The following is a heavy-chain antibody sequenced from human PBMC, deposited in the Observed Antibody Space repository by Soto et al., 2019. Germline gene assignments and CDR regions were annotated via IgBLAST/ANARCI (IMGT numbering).Heavy chain of an antibody. D-gene: IGHD5-12*01. J-gene: IGHJ6*02. V-gene: IGHV4-61*08. Sequence: SETLSLTCAVSGDSVSSSDFYWTWIRQPPGKPLEWIGYVYSTGTTNYSPSLKSRVDMSVDTSENQFSLKVRSVTAADAAVYFCAREVATTGYYYYGMDVWGQGTTVTVSS. CDR2: VYSTGTT. CDR3: AREVATTGYYYYGMDV. CDR1: GDSVSSSDFY.